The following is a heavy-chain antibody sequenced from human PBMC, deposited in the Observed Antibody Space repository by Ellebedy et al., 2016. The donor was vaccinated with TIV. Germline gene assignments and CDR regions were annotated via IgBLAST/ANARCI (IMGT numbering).Heavy chain of an antibody. V-gene: IGHV4-39*07. CDR3: AADRRISWYFY. Sequence: MPSETLSLTCTVSGDSISSRNLYWGWIRQAPGKGLQWIGSIYSSWNTYYNPSLESRVTMSIDTSKNQFSLKLTSVTAADTAVNYCAADRRISWYFYWGQGTLVTVSS. CDR1: GDSISSRNLY. J-gene: IGHJ4*02. CDR2: IYSSWNT. D-gene: IGHD6-13*01.